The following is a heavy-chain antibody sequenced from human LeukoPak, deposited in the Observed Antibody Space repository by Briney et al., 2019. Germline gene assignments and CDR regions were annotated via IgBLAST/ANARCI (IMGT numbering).Heavy chain of an antibody. J-gene: IGHJ5*02. CDR2: ISAYNRKT. Sequence: GASVKVSCKASGYIFTTTYITWVRQAPGQGLELMGWISAYNRKTRYEQKFQGRVTKTTDTPTSTAYMELRSLRSDDTAMYYCARVVDFWGDRNWFDTWGQGTLVTVSS. D-gene: IGHD3-3*01. CDR3: ARVVDFWGDRNWFDT. CDR1: GYIFTTTY. V-gene: IGHV1-18*01.